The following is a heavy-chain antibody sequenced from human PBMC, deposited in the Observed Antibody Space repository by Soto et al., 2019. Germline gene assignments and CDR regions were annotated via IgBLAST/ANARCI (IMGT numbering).Heavy chain of an antibody. CDR2: IYYSGST. V-gene: IGHV4-59*08. Sequence: SETLSLTCTVSGGSISSYYWSWIRQPPGKGLEWIGYIYYSGSTNYNPSLKSRVTISVDTSKNQFSLKLSSVTAADTAVYYCACVDYDILTGYYRPDDAFDIWGQGTMVTVS. J-gene: IGHJ3*02. D-gene: IGHD3-9*01. CDR1: GGSISSYY. CDR3: ACVDYDILTGYYRPDDAFDI.